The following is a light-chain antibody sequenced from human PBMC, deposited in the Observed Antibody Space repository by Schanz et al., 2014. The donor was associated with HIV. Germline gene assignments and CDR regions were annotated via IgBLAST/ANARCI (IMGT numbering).Light chain of an antibody. Sequence: EIALTQSPGTLSVSPGDRATLSCTASQAVSGGHLAWYQQRPGQAPRLLIYGASRRATGIPDRFSGSGSGTDFTLTISRLEPEDFAVYYCQQYGSSPWTFGQGTKVEIK. CDR1: QAVSGGH. V-gene: IGKV3-20*01. CDR3: QQYGSSPWT. CDR2: GAS. J-gene: IGKJ1*01.